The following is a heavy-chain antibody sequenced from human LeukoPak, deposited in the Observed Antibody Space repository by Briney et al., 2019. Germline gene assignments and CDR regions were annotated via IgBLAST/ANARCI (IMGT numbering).Heavy chain of an antibody. J-gene: IGHJ5*02. Sequence: PGGSLTLSCAASGFNFSDHHMSWIRQAPGKGLEWISYISSSSDYTTYAAPVKGQFTISRDNAKNSLYLQMNRLRAEDPAVYYGAGPTCLRGGYCSTNPWGQGTLVTVSS. D-gene: IGHD2-2*01. CDR2: ISSSSDYT. CDR3: AGPTCLRGGYCSTNP. V-gene: IGHV3-11*03. CDR1: GFNFSDHH.